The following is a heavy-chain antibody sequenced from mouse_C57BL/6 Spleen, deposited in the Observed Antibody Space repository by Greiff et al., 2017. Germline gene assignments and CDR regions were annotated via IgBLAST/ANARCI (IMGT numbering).Heavy chain of an antibody. D-gene: IGHD4-1*01. Sequence: EVKLEESGGGLVQPGGSLSLSCAASGFTFTDYYMSWVRQPPGKALEWLGFIRNKANGYTTEYSASVKGRFTISRDNSQSILYLQMNALRAEDSATYDRGRYEEDWGRCSFRGQGSLVSVS. CDR1: GFTFTDYY. CDR3: GRYEEDWGRCSF. J-gene: IGHJ3*01. CDR2: IRNKANGYTT. V-gene: IGHV7-3*01.